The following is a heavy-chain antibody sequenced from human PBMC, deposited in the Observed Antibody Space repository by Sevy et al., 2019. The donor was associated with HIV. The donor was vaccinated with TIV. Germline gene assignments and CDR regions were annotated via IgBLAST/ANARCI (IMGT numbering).Heavy chain of an antibody. CDR2: IWYDGTNE. D-gene: IGHD3-3*01. CDR1: GFTFSSYA. CDR3: AREGLLEWLFSFDY. V-gene: IGHV3-33*01. J-gene: IGHJ4*02. Sequence: GVSLRLSCAASGFTFSSYAIHWVRQAPGKGLEWVAVIWYDGTNEYYADSVKGRFTISRDNSKNTQYLQMNSLRAEDTAVYYCAREGLLEWLFSFDYWGQRTLVTVSS.